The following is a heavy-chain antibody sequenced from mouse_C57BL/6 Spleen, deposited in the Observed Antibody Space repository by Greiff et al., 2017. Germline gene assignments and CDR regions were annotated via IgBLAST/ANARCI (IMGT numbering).Heavy chain of an antibody. D-gene: IGHD1-1*01. V-gene: IGHV1-74*01. CDR2: LHPSDSDT. CDR1: GYTFTSYW. Sequence: VQLQQPGAELLKPGASVKVSCKASGYTFTSYWMHWVKPRPGQGLAWIGRLHPSDSDTNYNQTFKGKATLTVDKSSSTAYMQLSSLTSEDSAVYDCAISPRYGRSYGGYFDVWGTGTTVTVSS. J-gene: IGHJ1*03. CDR3: AISPRYGRSYGGYFDV.